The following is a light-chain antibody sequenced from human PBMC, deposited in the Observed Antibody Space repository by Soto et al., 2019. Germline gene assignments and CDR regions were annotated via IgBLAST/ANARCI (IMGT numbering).Light chain of an antibody. CDR3: SSYTTSSTGV. V-gene: IGLV2-14*01. CDR2: GVT. CDR1: SSDVGGYNY. Sequence: QSVLTQPASVSGSPGQSITISCTGTSSDVGGYNYVSWYQKHPGKAPKLMISGVTNRPAGVSNRFSGSKSGNTASLTITGLQAEDEADYYCSSYTTSSTGVFGGGTQLTVL. J-gene: IGLJ3*02.